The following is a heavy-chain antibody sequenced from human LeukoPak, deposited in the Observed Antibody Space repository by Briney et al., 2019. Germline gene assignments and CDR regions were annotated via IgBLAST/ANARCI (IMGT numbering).Heavy chain of an antibody. J-gene: IGHJ5*02. D-gene: IGHD6-6*01. CDR3: ARVMAARREDLNWFDP. CDR1: GGSISSYY. Sequence: SETLSLTCTVSGGSISSYYWGWIRQPPGKGLEWIGSMYYSGNTYNPSLKSRVTISVDTSKNQFSLNLTSVNAADTAVYYCARVMAARREDLNWFDPWGQGTLVTVSS. V-gene: IGHV4-39*07. CDR2: MYYSGNT.